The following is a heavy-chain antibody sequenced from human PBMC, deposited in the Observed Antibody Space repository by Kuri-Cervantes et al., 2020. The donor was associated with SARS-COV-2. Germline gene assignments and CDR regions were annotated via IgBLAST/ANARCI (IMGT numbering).Heavy chain of an antibody. Sequence: GESLKISCAASGFTFSSYAMSWVRQAPGKGLEWVSAISGSGGGTYYADSVKGRFTISRDNSKNTLYLQINSLRAEDTAVYHCAKSTTIFGVVTDPYYYDMDVWGQGTTVTVSS. J-gene: IGHJ6*02. D-gene: IGHD3-3*01. CDR3: AKSTTIFGVVTDPYYYDMDV. V-gene: IGHV3-23*01. CDR1: GFTFSSYA. CDR2: ISGSGGGT.